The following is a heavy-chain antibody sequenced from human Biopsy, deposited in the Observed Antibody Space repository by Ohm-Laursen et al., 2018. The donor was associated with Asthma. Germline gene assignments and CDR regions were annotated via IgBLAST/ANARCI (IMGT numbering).Heavy chain of an antibody. CDR1: GYTFNSAG. CDR2: ISVYNGNT. V-gene: IGHV1-18*01. D-gene: IGHD3-10*01. J-gene: IGHJ6*02. CDR3: ARAVDYSHYYGIDV. Sequence: ASVKVSCKTSGYTFNSAGIAWVRQAPGQGIEWMGWISVYNGNTKVAQKLQDRVTMITDTSTSTAYMELRSLRSGDTAVYFCARAVDYSHYYGIDVWGQGTTVTVS.